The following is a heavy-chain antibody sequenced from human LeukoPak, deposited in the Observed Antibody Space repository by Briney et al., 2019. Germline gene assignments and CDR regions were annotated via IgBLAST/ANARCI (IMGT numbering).Heavy chain of an antibody. CDR2: ISGSGVTT. CDR1: GFTFSSYA. J-gene: IGHJ6*02. Sequence: TGGSLRLSCAASGFTFSSYAMSWVRQAPGKGLEWVSAISGSGVTTYYADSVKGRFTISRDNSKNTLYLQMNSLRAEDTAVYYYAKPSGYDSYYYGMDVWGQGTTVTVSS. D-gene: IGHD5-12*01. CDR3: AKPSGYDSYYYGMDV. V-gene: IGHV3-23*01.